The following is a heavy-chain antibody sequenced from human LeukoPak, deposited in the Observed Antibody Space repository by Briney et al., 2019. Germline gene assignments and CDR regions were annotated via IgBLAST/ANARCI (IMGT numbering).Heavy chain of an antibody. CDR2: IFYSGHS. CDR3: ARIDPLGFFDQ. V-gene: IGHV4-59*12. D-gene: IGHD6-25*01. J-gene: IGHJ4*02. Sequence: PSETLSLTCSVSGGFNSRYYWSWVRQPRGKALEWLGYIFYSGHSNYNASLTSRIRMSVDTSKAQFSLELASVIAADTAVYYCARIDPLGFFDQWGPGILVTVSS. CDR1: GGFNSRYY.